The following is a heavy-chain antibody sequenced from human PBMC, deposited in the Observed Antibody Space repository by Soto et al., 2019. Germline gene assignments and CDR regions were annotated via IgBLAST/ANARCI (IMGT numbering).Heavy chain of an antibody. D-gene: IGHD6-13*01. CDR2: INPSGGSA. CDR1: GYTVTSYY. J-gene: IGHJ4*02. CDR3: ARDGYSSSWVY. Sequence: QVQLVQSGAEVKKPGDSVKVSCKASGYTVTSYYIHWVRQAPGQGLEWMGVINPSGGSATYAQKCQGRVTMTRDTSTNTVYMDLRSLRSEDTAVYYCARDGYSSSWVYWGQGTLVTVSS. V-gene: IGHV1-46*01.